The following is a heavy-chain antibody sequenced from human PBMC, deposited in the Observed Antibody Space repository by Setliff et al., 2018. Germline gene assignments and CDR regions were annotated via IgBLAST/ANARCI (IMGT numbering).Heavy chain of an antibody. CDR3: RFWSGYYKNDY. Sequence: SETLSLTCTVYGASFSDYYWGWIRQSPGKGLEWIGEINHTGSPNWIGEINHSGSPNYNPSLKSRVTMSVDTSKNQFSLKLSSVTAADTAVYYCRFWSGYYKNDYWGQGTLVTVSS. D-gene: IGHD3-3*01. CDR1: GASFSDYY. CDR2: INHSGSP. V-gene: IGHV4-34*01. J-gene: IGHJ4*02.